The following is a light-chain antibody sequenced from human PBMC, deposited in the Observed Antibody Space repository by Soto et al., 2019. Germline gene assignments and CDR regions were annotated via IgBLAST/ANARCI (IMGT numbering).Light chain of an antibody. CDR3: NSHTTSRSLV. CDR2: EVN. V-gene: IGLV2-14*01. Sequence: QSVLTQPASVTGSPGQSITISCTGTSSDVGAYNYVSWYQQHPGKAPKLMVYEVNNRPSGVSDRFSGSKSGNTASLTIYGLQAEDEADYYRNSHTTSRSLVFGGGTKVT. CDR1: SSDVGAYNY. J-gene: IGLJ2*01.